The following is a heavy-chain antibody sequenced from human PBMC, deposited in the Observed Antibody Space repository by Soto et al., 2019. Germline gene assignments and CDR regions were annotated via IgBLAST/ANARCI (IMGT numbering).Heavy chain of an antibody. Sequence: SETLSPTCTVSGGSIRSYCWTWIRQPPGKGLEWIGYIYYSGSTNYNPSLKSRVTISVDTSKNQFSLKLSSVTAADTAVYYCASTTYCGGDCSFIFDYWGQGTLVTVSS. CDR1: GGSIRSYC. D-gene: IGHD2-21*01. V-gene: IGHV4-59*01. CDR3: ASTTYCGGDCSFIFDY. J-gene: IGHJ4*02. CDR2: IYYSGST.